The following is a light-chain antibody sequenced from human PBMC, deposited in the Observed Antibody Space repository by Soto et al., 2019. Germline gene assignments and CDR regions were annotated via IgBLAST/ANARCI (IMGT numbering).Light chain of an antibody. Sequence: DIQMTQSPSTLSASVGDRVTITCRASQSITIWLAWYQQKPGKAPKLLIYEASNLESGVPSRFSGSGSETEFTLTISSLQPDDFATYYCQHYNSYPETFGQGTKVELK. J-gene: IGKJ2*01. CDR1: QSITIW. CDR2: EAS. CDR3: QHYNSYPET. V-gene: IGKV1-5*03.